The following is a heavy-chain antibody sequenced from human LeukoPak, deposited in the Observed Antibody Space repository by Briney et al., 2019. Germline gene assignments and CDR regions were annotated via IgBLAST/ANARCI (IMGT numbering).Heavy chain of an antibody. CDR3: ARDSGTYYDILTGYYYYYYMDV. D-gene: IGHD3-9*01. Sequence: ASVKVSCKASGYTFTSYYMHWVRQAPGQGLEWMGIINPSGGGTSYAQKFQGRVTMTRDTSTSTVYMELSSLRSEDTAVYYCARDSGTYYDILTGYYYYYYMDVWGKGTTVTISS. V-gene: IGHV1-46*01. J-gene: IGHJ6*03. CDR1: GYTFTSYY. CDR2: INPSGGGT.